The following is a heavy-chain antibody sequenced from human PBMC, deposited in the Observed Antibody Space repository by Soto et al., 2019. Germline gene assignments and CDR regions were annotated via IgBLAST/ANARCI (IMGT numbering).Heavy chain of an antibody. Sequence: SETLSLTCAVSGASISSAGFYWGWIRQPPGRGLEWIANIYYSGSTYYNPSLKSRVTISVDTSKNQFSLKLNSVTAADTAVYYCARHFTGLEWSIGGNFDYWGQGTLVTVSS. D-gene: IGHD3-3*01. CDR1: GASISSAGFY. CDR2: IYYSGST. V-gene: IGHV4-39*01. J-gene: IGHJ4*02. CDR3: ARHFTGLEWSIGGNFDY.